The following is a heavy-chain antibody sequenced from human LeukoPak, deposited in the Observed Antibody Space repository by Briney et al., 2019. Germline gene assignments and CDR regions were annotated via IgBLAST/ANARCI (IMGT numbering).Heavy chain of an antibody. Sequence: GGSLRLSCAVSGFALNYYCLRWVRQAPGKGLEWVAFIQYDGTKQYYADSVKGRFTISRDNSKNTLNLQMNSLRAEDTAVYYGAKDRCTVADRSDPFDCGGQGTLVTASS. J-gene: IGHJ4*02. D-gene: IGHD2-8*02. V-gene: IGHV3-30*02. CDR2: IQYDGTKQ. CDR3: AKDRCTVADRSDPFDC. CDR1: GFALNYYC.